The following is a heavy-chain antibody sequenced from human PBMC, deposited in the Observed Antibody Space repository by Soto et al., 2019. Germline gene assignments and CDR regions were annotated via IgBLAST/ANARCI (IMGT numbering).Heavy chain of an antibody. V-gene: IGHV3-9*01. CDR1: GFTFDDYA. J-gene: IGHJ6*02. CDR2: ISWNSGSI. Sequence: EVQLVESGGGLVQPGRSLRLSCAASGFTFDDYAMHWVRQAPGKGLEWVSGISWNSGSIGYADSVKGRFTISRDNAKNPLYLQMNSLKAEDTALYYCEKEIGDIVATTNYYSDGMDVWGQGTTVTVSS. D-gene: IGHD5-12*01. CDR3: EKEIGDIVATTNYYSDGMDV.